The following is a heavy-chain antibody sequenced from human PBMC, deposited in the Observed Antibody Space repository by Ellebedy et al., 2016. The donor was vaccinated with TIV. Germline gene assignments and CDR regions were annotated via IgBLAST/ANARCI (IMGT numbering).Heavy chain of an antibody. Sequence: GGSLRLXXVASGFSINDYGMSWVRQVPGKGLEWVAGINWNGGRTGYVDSVKGRFTISRDNAKNSLYLQMNSLRVEDTALYHCARDRLYFYGSVIYGMDVWGQGTAVTVSS. CDR2: INWNGGRT. V-gene: IGHV3-20*01. J-gene: IGHJ6*01. CDR3: ARDRLYFYGSVIYGMDV. D-gene: IGHD3-10*01. CDR1: GFSINDYG.